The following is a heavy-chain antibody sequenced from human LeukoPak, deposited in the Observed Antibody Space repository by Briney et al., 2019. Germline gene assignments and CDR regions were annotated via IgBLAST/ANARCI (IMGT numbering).Heavy chain of an antibody. J-gene: IGHJ3*02. V-gene: IGHV1-3*01. Sequence: ASVKVSCKASGYTFTSYAMHWVRQAPGQRLEWMGWINAGNGNTKYSQKFQGRVTITRDTSASTAYMELSSLRSEDTAVYYCATPRLAKQRYAFDIWGQGTMVTVSS. CDR2: INAGNGNT. CDR3: ATPRLAKQRYAFDI. CDR1: GYTFTSYA. D-gene: IGHD6-25*01.